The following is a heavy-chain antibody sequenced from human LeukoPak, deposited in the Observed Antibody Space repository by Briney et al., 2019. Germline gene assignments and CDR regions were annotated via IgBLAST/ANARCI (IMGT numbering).Heavy chain of an antibody. CDR1: GYSFTNYW. Sequence: GESLKISCKGSGYSFTNYWIGWVRQMPGKGLEWMGIIYPGDSDTRYSPSFQGQVTISADKSISTAYLQWSSLKASDTAMYYCATSNQLVGGSWLPFDYWGQGTLVTVSS. J-gene: IGHJ4*02. D-gene: IGHD6-13*01. CDR2: IYPGDSDT. CDR3: ATSNQLVGGSWLPFDY. V-gene: IGHV5-51*01.